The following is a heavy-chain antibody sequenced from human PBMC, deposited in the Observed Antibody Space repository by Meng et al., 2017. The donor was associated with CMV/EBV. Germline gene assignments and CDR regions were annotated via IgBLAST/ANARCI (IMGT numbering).Heavy chain of an antibody. Sequence: QCEPGKFGAEGKKTGSETRGFSKAFGSPFSSYGSSWVRQAPGQGLEWMGGISGYSGKTKYAQKFKGRVTVTTDTPTSTVYMELRSLRSDDTAVYYCARAPIFSGGDCSHWGQGTLVTVSS. CDR2: ISGYSGKT. J-gene: IGHJ4*02. V-gene: IGHV1-18*01. D-gene: IGHD2-21*02. CDR3: ARAPIFSGGDCSH. CDR1: GSPFSSYG.